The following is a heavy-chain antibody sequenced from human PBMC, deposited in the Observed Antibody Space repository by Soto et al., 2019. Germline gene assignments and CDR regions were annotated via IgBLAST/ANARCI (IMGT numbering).Heavy chain of an antibody. CDR2: ISAYNGNT. V-gene: IGHV1-18*01. CDR3: AREGNCSSTSCSHYYYYGMDV. CDR1: GYTFTSYG. D-gene: IGHD2-2*01. J-gene: IGHJ6*02. Sequence: QVQLVQSGAEVKKPGASVKVSCKASGYTFTSYGISWVRRAPGQGLEWMGWISAYNGNTNYAQKLQGRVTMTTDTSTSTAYMELRSLRSDDTAVYYCAREGNCSSTSCSHYYYYGMDVWGQGTTVTVSS.